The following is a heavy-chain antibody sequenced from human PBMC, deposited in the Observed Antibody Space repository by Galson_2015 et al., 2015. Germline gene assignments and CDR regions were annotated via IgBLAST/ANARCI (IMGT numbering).Heavy chain of an antibody. CDR1: GFTFSSYW. J-gene: IGHJ6*03. D-gene: IGHD2-15*01. CDR3: ARALRPLRIALGGGYYYYYMDV. Sequence: SLRLSCAASGFTFSSYWMSWVRQAPGKGLEWVANIKQDGGGKSYVDSVKGRFTISRDNAKNSLYLQMNSLRAEDTAVYFCARALRPLRIALGGGYYYYYMDVWGKGTTVTVSS. CDR2: IKQDGGGK. V-gene: IGHV3-7*01.